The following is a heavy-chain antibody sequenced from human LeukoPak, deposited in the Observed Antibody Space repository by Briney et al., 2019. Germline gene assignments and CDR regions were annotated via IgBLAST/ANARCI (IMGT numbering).Heavy chain of an antibody. V-gene: IGHV3-23*01. J-gene: IGHJ4*02. D-gene: IGHD6-13*01. CDR3: ARGGQQLVLPFDY. CDR2: IIVGGGST. Sequence: GGSLRLSCAASGFPFRSYAMSWVCQAPGKGLEWVSGIIVGGGSTYYTDSMRGRFTISRDNSKNTLYLQMNSLRAEDTAVYYCARGGQQLVLPFDYWGQGTLVTVSS. CDR1: GFPFRSYA.